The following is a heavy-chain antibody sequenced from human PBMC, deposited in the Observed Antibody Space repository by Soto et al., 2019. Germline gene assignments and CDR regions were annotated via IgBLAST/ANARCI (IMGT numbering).Heavy chain of an antibody. CDR3: ARATYSGSYYLVY. V-gene: IGHV4-31*03. CDR2: IYYSGST. CDR1: GGSISSGGYY. J-gene: IGHJ4*02. Sequence: PSETLSLTCTVSGGSISSGGYYWSWIRQHPGKGLEGIGYIYYSGSTYYNPSLRSRVTISVDTSKNQFSLKLSSVTAADTAVYYCARATYSGSYYLVYWGQGTLVTVSS. D-gene: IGHD1-26*01.